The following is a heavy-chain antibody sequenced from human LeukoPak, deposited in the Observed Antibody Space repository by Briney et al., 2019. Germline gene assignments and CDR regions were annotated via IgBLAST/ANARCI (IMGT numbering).Heavy chain of an antibody. CDR2: FSSSGDST. Sequence: PGGSLRLSCAASGFTFSNYAITWVRQAPGKGPEWLSSFSSSGDSTYYADSVKGRFTISRDNSKSTLYLQMNSLRAEDTAVYYCAKEGVHGSSIPYYYMDVWGKGTTVTVSS. J-gene: IGHJ6*03. CDR1: GFTFSNYA. CDR3: AKEGVHGSSIPYYYMDV. V-gene: IGHV3-23*01. D-gene: IGHD2-2*02.